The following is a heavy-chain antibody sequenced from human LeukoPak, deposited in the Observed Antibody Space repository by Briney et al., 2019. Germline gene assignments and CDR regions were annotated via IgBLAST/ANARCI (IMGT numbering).Heavy chain of an antibody. Sequence: QTGGSLRLSCAASGFTFSSYAMSWVRQAPGKGLQCVSTISSSGGTTYYADSVKGRFAISRDNSKKTLYLQMNSLRAEDTAVYYCAIHEATDWGQGTLVTVSS. CDR3: AIHEATD. CDR1: GFTFSSYA. CDR2: ISSSGGTT. J-gene: IGHJ4*02. D-gene: IGHD5-12*01. V-gene: IGHV3-23*01.